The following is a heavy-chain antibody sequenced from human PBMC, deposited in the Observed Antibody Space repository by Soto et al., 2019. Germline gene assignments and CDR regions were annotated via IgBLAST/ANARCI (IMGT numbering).Heavy chain of an antibody. J-gene: IGHJ4*02. D-gene: IGHD3-22*01. Sequence: QVQLVESGGGLVKPGGSLRLSCAASGFTFSDYYMNWIRQAPGKGLEWVSYISDSGSSIFYADSVKGRFTISRDSARKSLYLHMSSLRVEDTAVYYCARDTAFINSGFFDDWGQGTPVTVSS. CDR1: GFTFSDYY. V-gene: IGHV3-11*01. CDR3: ARDTAFINSGFFDD. CDR2: ISDSGSSI.